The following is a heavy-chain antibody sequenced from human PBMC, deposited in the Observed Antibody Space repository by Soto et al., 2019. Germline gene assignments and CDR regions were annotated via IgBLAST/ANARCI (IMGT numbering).Heavy chain of an antibody. CDR1: GFTFSNYA. CDR2: ISGSGGST. Sequence: GGSLRLSCAASGFTFSNYAMTWVRQAPGKGLEWVAGISGSGGSTNYADSVKGRFTISRDNSKNTLYLQMNSLRAEDTAIYYCAKDCTPRRGDILTGYCADYWGQGTLVTVSS. D-gene: IGHD3-9*01. V-gene: IGHV3-23*01. CDR3: AKDCTPRRGDILTGYCADY. J-gene: IGHJ4*02.